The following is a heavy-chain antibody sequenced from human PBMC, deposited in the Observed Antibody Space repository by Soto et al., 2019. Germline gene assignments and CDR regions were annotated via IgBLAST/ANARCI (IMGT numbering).Heavy chain of an antibody. Sequence: VASLKVSCKASGYTFTSYGISWVRQAPGQGLEWMGWISAYNGNTNYAQKLQGRVTMTTDTSTSTAYMELRSLRSDDTAVYYCARFEQWLVRDDAFDIWGQGTMVTVSS. V-gene: IGHV1-18*01. CDR1: GYTFTSYG. CDR3: ARFEQWLVRDDAFDI. CDR2: ISAYNGNT. J-gene: IGHJ3*02. D-gene: IGHD6-19*01.